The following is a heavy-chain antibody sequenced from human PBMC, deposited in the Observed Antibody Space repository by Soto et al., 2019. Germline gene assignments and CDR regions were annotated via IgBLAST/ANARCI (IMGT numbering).Heavy chain of an antibody. V-gene: IGHV3-74*01. CDR2: IKSDGTGT. Sequence: PGGSLRLSCAASGFTFSTYWMHWVRQAPGKGLVWVSRIKSDGTGTTYADPVKGRFTISRDNAKNMLYLQMNSLRVEDTAVYYCGGSAAYNWFDPWGQGTLVTVSS. D-gene: IGHD2-2*01. CDR3: GGSAAYNWFDP. CDR1: GFTFSTYW. J-gene: IGHJ5*02.